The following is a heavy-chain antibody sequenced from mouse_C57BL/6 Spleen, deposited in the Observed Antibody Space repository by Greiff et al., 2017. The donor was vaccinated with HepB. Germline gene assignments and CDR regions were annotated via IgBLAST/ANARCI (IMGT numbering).Heavy chain of an antibody. CDR2: ISSGGDYI. V-gene: IGHV5-9-1*02. Sequence: EVKLMESGEGLVKPGGSLKLSCAASGFTFSSYAMSWVRQTPEKRLEWVAYISSGGDYIYYADTVKGRFTISRDNARNTLYLQMSSLKSEDTAMYYCTRGGRVYFDVWGTGTTVTVSS. J-gene: IGHJ1*03. CDR1: GFTFSSYA. CDR3: TRGGRVYFDV.